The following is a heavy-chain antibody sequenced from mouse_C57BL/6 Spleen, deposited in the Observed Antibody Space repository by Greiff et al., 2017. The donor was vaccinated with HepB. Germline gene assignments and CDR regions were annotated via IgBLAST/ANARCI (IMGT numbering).Heavy chain of an antibody. CDR3: ARGRLGSYYFDY. Sequence: QVQLKQPGAELVRPGTSVKLSCKASGYTFTSYWMHWVKQRPGQGLEWIGVIDPSDSYTNYNQKFKGKATLTVDTSSSTAYMQLSSLTSEDSAVYYCARGRLGSYYFDYWGQGTTLTVSS. V-gene: IGHV1-59*01. CDR1: GYTFTSYW. CDR2: IDPSDSYT. J-gene: IGHJ2*01. D-gene: IGHD1-1*02.